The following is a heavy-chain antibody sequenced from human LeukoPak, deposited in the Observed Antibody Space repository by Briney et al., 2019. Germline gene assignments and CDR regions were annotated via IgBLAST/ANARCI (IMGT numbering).Heavy chain of an antibody. J-gene: IGHJ4*02. Sequence: GGSLRLSCAASGFSFSSYWMSWVRQAPGKGLEWVAHIKQDGSVKYYVDSVKGRFAISRDNAQDSLYLQMNSLRVEDTAVYYCTSPVLDYGDHYFFASWGQGTPVTVSS. CDR2: IKQDGSVK. CDR1: GFSFSSYW. V-gene: IGHV3-7*01. CDR3: TSPVLDYGDHYFFAS. D-gene: IGHD4-17*01.